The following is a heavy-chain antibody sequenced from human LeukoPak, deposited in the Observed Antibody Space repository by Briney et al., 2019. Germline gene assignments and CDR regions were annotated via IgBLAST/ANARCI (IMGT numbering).Heavy chain of an antibody. J-gene: IGHJ4*02. CDR2: ISGSGAST. V-gene: IGHV3-23*01. CDR3: AKDVGKWESLHFFDY. D-gene: IGHD1-26*01. Sequence: GGSLRLSCLTSGFTLSTNAMSWVRQAPGKGLEWISGISGSGASTYYADSVKGRFTTSRDDSRNTLYLQMNSLRGDDTAVYYCAKDVGKWESLHFFDYWGQGTLVTVSS. CDR1: GFTLSTNA.